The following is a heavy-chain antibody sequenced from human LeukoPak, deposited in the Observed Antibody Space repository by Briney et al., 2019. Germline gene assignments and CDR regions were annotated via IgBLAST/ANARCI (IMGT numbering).Heavy chain of an antibody. CDR2: IIPIFGTA. Sequence: SVKVSCKASGGTFSSYAISWVRQAPGQGLEWMGGIIPIFGTANYAQKFQGRVTITADESTSTAYMELSSLRSEDTAVYYCARSHPGDGYNFDYWGQGTLVTVSS. V-gene: IGHV1-69*13. CDR1: GGTFSSYA. D-gene: IGHD5-24*01. J-gene: IGHJ4*02. CDR3: ARSHPGDGYNFDY.